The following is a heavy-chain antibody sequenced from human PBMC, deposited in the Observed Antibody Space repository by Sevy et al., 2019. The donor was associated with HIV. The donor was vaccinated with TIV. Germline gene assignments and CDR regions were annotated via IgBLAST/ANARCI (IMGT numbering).Heavy chain of an antibody. CDR2: FIPMFGLA. D-gene: IGHD7-27*01. CDR3: ARAKEFTEDTIWGYEFEV. CDR1: GGTFSNYT. Sequence: ASVKVSCEAPGGTFSNYTISWVRQAPGQGLEWMGGFIPMFGLAKYTEKFQDRLTINADESATTAYMELTSLRSEDAAVYYCARAKEFTEDTIWGYEFEVWGPGTTVTLSS. J-gene: IGHJ6*02. V-gene: IGHV1-69*13.